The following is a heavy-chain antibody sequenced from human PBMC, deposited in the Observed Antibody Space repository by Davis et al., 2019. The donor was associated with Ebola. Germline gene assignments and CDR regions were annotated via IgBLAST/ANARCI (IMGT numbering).Heavy chain of an antibody. D-gene: IGHD1-26*01. CDR3: ARQGIVGATWVDY. V-gene: IGHV4-34*01. Sequence: SETLSLTCAVDGGSFSAYYWSWIRRPPGKGLEWIGEIYHTGDTNYNPSLKSRVTISVDTSKNQFSLKLSSVTAADTAVYYCARQGIVGATWVDYWGQGTLVTVSS. CDR1: GGSFSAYY. J-gene: IGHJ4*02. CDR2: IYHTGDT.